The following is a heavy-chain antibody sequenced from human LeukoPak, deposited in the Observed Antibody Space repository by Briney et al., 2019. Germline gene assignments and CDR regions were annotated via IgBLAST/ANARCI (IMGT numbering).Heavy chain of an antibody. Sequence: GGSLRLSCAASGFTFSSYAMSWVRQAPGKGLEWVSAISGSGGSTYYADSVKGRFTISRDNSKNTLYLQMNSLRAEDTAVYYCAKTRLLWFDGSTYNWFDPWGQGTLVTVSS. CDR2: ISGSGGST. J-gene: IGHJ5*02. CDR3: AKTRLLWFDGSTYNWFDP. CDR1: GFTFSSYA. D-gene: IGHD3-10*01. V-gene: IGHV3-23*01.